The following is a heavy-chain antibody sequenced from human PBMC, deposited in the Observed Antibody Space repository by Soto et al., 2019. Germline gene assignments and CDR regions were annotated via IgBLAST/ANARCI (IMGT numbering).Heavy chain of an antibody. CDR1: GFTFSNYA. V-gene: IGHV3-30*18. D-gene: IGHD2-8*02. CDR3: AKDKGVFYWATPYFDY. CDR2: TSYDGNNE. Sequence: PGGSLRLCCAASGFTFSNYAMHWVRQAPGKGLEWVALTSYDGNNEYYTDSVKGRFTISRDNSKNTLFLQMNSPRPEDTAVYYCAKDKGVFYWATPYFDYWGHGALVTVSS. J-gene: IGHJ4*01.